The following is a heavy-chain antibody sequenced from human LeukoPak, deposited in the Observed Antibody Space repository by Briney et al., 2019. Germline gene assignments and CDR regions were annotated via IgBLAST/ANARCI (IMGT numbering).Heavy chain of an antibody. V-gene: IGHV3-30*18. CDR2: ISLDGGSE. CDR3: AKDSGHCSGGSCYSFDY. Sequence: GKSLRLSFSVSGLPLYNHVMQCVPQAPAKGVESEAGISLDGGSEYYADSVKGRFTISRDKSKNTMYLEMNSLRAEDAAVYYCAKDSGHCSGGSCYSFDYWGQGTLVTVSS. J-gene: IGHJ4*02. CDR1: GLPLYNHV. D-gene: IGHD2-15*01.